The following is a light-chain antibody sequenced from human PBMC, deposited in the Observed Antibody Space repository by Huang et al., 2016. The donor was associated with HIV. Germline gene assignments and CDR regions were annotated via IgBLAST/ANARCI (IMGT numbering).Light chain of an antibody. J-gene: IGKJ4*01. CDR1: HNINSY. CDR2: DAS. V-gene: IGKV3-11*01. Sequence: EIVLTQSPATLSLSPGESVTLSCRASHNINSYLAWYQQKSGQAPRLLIYDASNRATGVYARVTGSGSGTNFSLTIGTLEPEDFAIYYCQQRNSWPLTFGGGTKVEIK. CDR3: QQRNSWPLT.